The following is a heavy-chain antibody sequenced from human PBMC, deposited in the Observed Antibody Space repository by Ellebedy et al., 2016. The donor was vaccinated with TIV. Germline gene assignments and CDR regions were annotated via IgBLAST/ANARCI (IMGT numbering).Heavy chain of an antibody. Sequence: GESLKISCAASGFTFSNAWMNWVRQAPGKGLEWVGRIKSKTDGGAADYAAPVKGRFTITRDDSKNTLYLQMNSLRAEDTAVYYCARDVRFIDQQHNWFDPWGQGTLVTVSS. CDR1: GFTFSNAW. CDR3: ARDVRFIDQQHNWFDP. V-gene: IGHV3-15*01. J-gene: IGHJ5*02. D-gene: IGHD6-13*01. CDR2: IKSKTDGGAA.